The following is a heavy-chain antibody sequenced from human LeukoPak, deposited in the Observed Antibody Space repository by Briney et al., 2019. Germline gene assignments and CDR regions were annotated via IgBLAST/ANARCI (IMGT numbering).Heavy chain of an antibody. J-gene: IGHJ6*03. CDR2: IYPGVGT. V-gene: IGHV3-53*01. Sequence: GGSLRLSCAASGFTVTSAYMNWVRQAPGKGLEWISVIYPGVGTYYADSVKGRFTISRDNSKNTLYLQLNSLRAEDTAVYYCAKEGVSVGAERGYYMDVWPNGTTVTVS. CDR1: GFTVTSAY. CDR3: AKEGVSVGAERGYYMDV. D-gene: IGHD1-26*01.